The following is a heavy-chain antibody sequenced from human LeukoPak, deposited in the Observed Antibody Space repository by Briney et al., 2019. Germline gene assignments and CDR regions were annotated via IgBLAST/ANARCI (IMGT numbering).Heavy chain of an antibody. CDR3: TQTYYYGSGSYYNVDY. Sequence: PGGSLRLSCTASGFTFGDYAMSWVRQAPGKGLEWVGFIRSKAYGGTTEYAASVKGRFTISRDDSKSIAYLQMNSLKTEDTAVYYCTQTYYYGSGSYYNVDYWGQGTLVTVSS. CDR2: IRSKAYGGTT. D-gene: IGHD3-10*01. J-gene: IGHJ4*02. CDR1: GFTFGDYA. V-gene: IGHV3-49*04.